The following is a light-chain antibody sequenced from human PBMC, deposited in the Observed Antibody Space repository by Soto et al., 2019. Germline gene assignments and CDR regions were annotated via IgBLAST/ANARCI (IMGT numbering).Light chain of an antibody. CDR1: QSISSW. J-gene: IGKJ1*01. Sequence: DIHMTQSPSPLSASVGDRVTITCRASQSISSWLAWYQQKPGKAPKLLIYDASSLESGVPSRFSGSGSGTEFTLTISSLQPDDFATYYCQQYNSYPTFGQGTKVDIK. CDR2: DAS. V-gene: IGKV1-5*01. CDR3: QQYNSYPT.